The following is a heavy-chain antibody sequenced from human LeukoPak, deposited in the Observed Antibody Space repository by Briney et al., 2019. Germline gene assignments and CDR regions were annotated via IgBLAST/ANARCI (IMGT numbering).Heavy chain of an antibody. Sequence: GGSLRLSCAASGFTFSSTYGMHWVRQAPGKGLEWVAFLRSDGINTDYADSVKGRFTISRDNSKKTVFLQMNSLRAEDTAVYYCARDPGYDYGYDYWGQGTLVTVSS. V-gene: IGHV3-30*02. J-gene: IGHJ4*02. CDR2: LRSDGINT. CDR3: ARDPGYDYGYDY. D-gene: IGHD5-18*01. CDR1: GFTFSSTYG.